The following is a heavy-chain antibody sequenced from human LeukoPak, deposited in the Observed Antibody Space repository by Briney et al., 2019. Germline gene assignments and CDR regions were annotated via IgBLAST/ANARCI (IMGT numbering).Heavy chain of an antibody. Sequence: GASVKVSCKASGYTFTGYYMHWVRQAPGQGLEWMGWINPNSGGTNYAQKFQGRVTMTRDTSISTAYMELSRLRSDDTAVYYCARKRPVYCSSTSCYTGIGWFDPWGQGTLVTVSS. J-gene: IGHJ5*02. V-gene: IGHV1-2*02. CDR3: ARKRPVYCSSTSCYTGIGWFDP. D-gene: IGHD2-2*02. CDR2: INPNSGGT. CDR1: GYTFTGYY.